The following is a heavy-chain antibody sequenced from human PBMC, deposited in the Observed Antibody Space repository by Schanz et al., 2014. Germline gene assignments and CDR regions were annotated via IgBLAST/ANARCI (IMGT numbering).Heavy chain of an antibody. J-gene: IGHJ4*02. CDR1: GGSISRHY. Sequence: VQLQQSGPGLVKPSDTLSLTCTVSGGSISRHYWSWIRQPPGKGLEWIRYLHYSGNSNYNPSLQGRVTLSLDTAKRQFSLKLTSVTAADTAVYYCARSEPLPTDDNTAYCLDYWGQGTLVTVSS. CDR3: ARSEPLPTDDNTAYCLDY. CDR2: LHYSGNS. D-gene: IGHD3-22*01. V-gene: IGHV4-59*07.